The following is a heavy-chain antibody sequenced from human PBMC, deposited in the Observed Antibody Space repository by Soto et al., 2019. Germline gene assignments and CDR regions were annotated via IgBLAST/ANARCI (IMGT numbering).Heavy chain of an antibody. CDR1: GFTFSAYA. Sequence: EVQLLESGGGVVQPGGSLRLSCAASGFTFSAYAMSWVRQAPGKGLQWVSGVGGSDTDKHYADSVRGRFIVSRDNSKNTLYLQMNSLRADDTAVYYCAKDATAVNGVWDPFDMWGQGTEVTVSS. CDR2: VGGSDTDK. V-gene: IGHV3-23*01. CDR3: AKDATAVNGVWDPFDM. J-gene: IGHJ3*02. D-gene: IGHD2-8*01.